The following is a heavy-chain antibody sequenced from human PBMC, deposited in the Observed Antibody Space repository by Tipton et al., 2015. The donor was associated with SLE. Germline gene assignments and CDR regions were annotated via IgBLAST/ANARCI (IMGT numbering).Heavy chain of an antibody. CDR2: IYYSGGT. CDR1: GGSINNYY. V-gene: IGHV4-59*01. CDR3: ARMPRYNWNPIGYMDV. Sequence: TLSLTCTVSGGSINNYYWSWIRQPPGKGLEWIGYIYYSGGTNYNPSLKSRITISEDRPKNQFSLNLGSVTSADTAVYFCARMPRYNWNPIGYMDVWGKGTTVIVS. D-gene: IGHD1-20*01. J-gene: IGHJ6*03.